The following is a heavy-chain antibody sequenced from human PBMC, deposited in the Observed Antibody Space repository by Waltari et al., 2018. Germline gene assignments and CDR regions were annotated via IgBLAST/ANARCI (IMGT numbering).Heavy chain of an antibody. Sequence: QVQLQESGPGLVKPSETLSLTCTVSGGSISSYFWSWIRQPPGKGLEWIACSYNSGNTNYNPSLKGRVTISIDTSQNHFSLKLSSVTAADTAVYYCARTLYYGMDIWGQGTTVTVSS. CDR2: SYNSGNT. V-gene: IGHV4-59*08. CDR1: GGSISSYF. J-gene: IGHJ6*02. CDR3: ARTLYYGMDI.